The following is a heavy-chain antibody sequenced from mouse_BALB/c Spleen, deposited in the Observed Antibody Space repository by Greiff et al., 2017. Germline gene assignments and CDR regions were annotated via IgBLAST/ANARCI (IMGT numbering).Heavy chain of an antibody. CDR2: ISSGGSYT. J-gene: IGHJ1*01. Sequence: EVNVVESGGGLVKPGGSLKLSCAASGFTFSSYTMSWVRQTPEKRLEWVATISSGGSYTYYPDSVKGRFTISRDNAKNTLYLQMSSLKSEDTAMYYCTRDSPTTVVVYWYFDVWGAGTTVTVSS. CDR3: TRDSPTTVVVYWYFDV. V-gene: IGHV5-6-4*01. CDR1: GFTFSSYT. D-gene: IGHD1-1*01.